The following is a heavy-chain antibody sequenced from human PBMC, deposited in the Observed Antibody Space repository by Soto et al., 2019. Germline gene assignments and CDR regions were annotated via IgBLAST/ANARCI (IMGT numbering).Heavy chain of an antibody. CDR2: IYYSGST. J-gene: IGHJ4*02. D-gene: IGHD3-3*01. CDR3: ARGFRYYDFWSGSLFPYYFDY. V-gene: IGHV4-30-4*01. Sequence: SETLSLTCTVSGGSISSGDYYWSWIRQPPGKGLEWIGYIYYSGSTYYNPSLKSRVTISVDTSKNQFSLKLSSVTAADTAVYYCARGFRYYDFWSGSLFPYYFDYWGQGAQVTVSS. CDR1: GGSISSGDYY.